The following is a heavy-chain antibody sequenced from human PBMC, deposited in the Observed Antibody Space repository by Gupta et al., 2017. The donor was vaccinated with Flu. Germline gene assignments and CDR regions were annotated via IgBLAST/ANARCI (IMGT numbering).Heavy chain of an antibody. D-gene: IGHD1-7*01. J-gene: IGHJ5*02. Sequence: ANSVKGRFTISRDNSKNTLYLQMGSLSADDMAVYYCARDSGTTSGYFDPWGQGTLVTVSS. V-gene: IGHV3-64*01. CDR3: ARDSGTTSGYFDP.